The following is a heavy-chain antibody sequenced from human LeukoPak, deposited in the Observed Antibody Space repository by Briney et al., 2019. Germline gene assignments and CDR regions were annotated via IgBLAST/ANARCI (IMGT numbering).Heavy chain of an antibody. J-gene: IGHJ5*02. CDR2: INSDGSST. D-gene: IGHD3-10*01. CDR1: GFIFSFYG. CDR3: ARDYVSGSFGP. V-gene: IGHV3-74*01. Sequence: GGSLRLSCASSGFIFSFYGMHWVRQAPGKGLVWVSRINSDGSSTSYADSVKGRFTISRDNAKNTLYLQMNSLRAEDTAVYYCARDYVSGSFGPWGRGTLVTVSS.